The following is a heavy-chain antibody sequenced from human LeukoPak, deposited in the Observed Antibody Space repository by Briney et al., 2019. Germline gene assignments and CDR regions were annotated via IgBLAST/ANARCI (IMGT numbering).Heavy chain of an antibody. D-gene: IGHD3-22*01. V-gene: IGHV4-59*01. CDR2: IYYSGST. CDR3: ARDYYDSSGHLYYYGMDV. Sequence: SETLSLTCTDSGDSISSYYWRWIRQPPGKGLEWIEYIYYSGSTNYNPSLKSRVTISVDTSKNQFSLKLSSVTAADTAVYYCARDYYDSSGHLYYYGMDVWGQWTTVTVSS. J-gene: IGHJ6*02. CDR1: GDSISSYY.